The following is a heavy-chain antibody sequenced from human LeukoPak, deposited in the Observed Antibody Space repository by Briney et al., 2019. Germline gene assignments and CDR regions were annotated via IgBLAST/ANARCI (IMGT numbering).Heavy chain of an antibody. J-gene: IGHJ4*01. CDR1: GYTLTELS. V-gene: IGHV1-24*01. D-gene: IGHD3-22*01. CDR3: ATRANYYDSSGYYYVG. CDR2: FDPEDGET. Sequence: GASVKVSCKVSGYTLTELSMHRVRQAPGKGLEWMGGFDPEDGETIYAQKFQGRVTMTEDTSTDTAYMELSSLRSEDTAVYYCATRANYYDSSGYYYVGWGQGTLVTVSS.